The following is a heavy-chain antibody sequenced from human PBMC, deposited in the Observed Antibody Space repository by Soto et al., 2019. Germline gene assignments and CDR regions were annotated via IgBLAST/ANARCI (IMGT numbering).Heavy chain of an antibody. CDR2: ISDDGNTI. Sequence: QVQLVESGGGVVQPGTSLRLSCAASGFSFGTYAMYWVRQAPGRGLEWVAVISDDGNTIYYADYVKGRFTTSRDKSRNTRYLQIYSRRAEDAAVYYCASSDFDDRGGYYAFDNWGQGPLVTVSS. J-gene: IGHJ4*02. V-gene: IGHV3-30-3*01. D-gene: IGHD5-12*01. CDR3: ASSDFDDRGGYYAFDN. CDR1: GFSFGTYA.